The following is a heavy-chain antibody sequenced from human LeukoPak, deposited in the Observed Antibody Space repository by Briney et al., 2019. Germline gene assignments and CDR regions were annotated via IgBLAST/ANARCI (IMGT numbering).Heavy chain of an antibody. CDR1: GFTFSDHA. J-gene: IGHJ4*02. Sequence: GGSLRLSCAASGFTFSDHAMSWARQAPGKGLEWVSAIRGTGTTTFYAASVKGRFTISRDNSKNTADLQMNSLRAEDTAVYYCAKVSWLGTLPSYHFDSWGQGTQVTVSS. CDR2: IRGTGTTT. V-gene: IGHV3-23*01. CDR3: AKVSWLGTLPSYHFDS. D-gene: IGHD6-19*01.